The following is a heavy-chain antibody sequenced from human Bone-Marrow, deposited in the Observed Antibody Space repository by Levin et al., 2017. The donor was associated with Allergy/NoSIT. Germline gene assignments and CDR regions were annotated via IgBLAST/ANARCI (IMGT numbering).Heavy chain of an antibody. CDR2: ISSFGTST. Sequence: ETLSLTCAASAFTFTRSAMSWVRQAPGKGLEWVSSISSFGTSTYYADSVKGRFAISRDNSKNTLYLQMNNLGAEDSALYYCTKESPMSGNFYFDYWGQGTLVTVSS. V-gene: IGHV3-23*01. CDR3: TKESPMSGNFYFDY. J-gene: IGHJ4*02. D-gene: IGHD1-26*01. CDR1: AFTFTRSA.